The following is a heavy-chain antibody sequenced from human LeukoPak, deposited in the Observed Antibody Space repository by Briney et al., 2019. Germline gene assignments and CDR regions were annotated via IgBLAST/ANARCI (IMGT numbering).Heavy chain of an antibody. J-gene: IGHJ3*01. CDR3: ARVSSRAFDV. V-gene: IGHV6-1*01. D-gene: IGHD6-6*01. Sequence: SQTLSLTCAISGDSVSSYDATWNWIRQSPSRGLEWLGRTYYRSKWDNDYAVSVKSRITINPDTSKNQFSLHLNSVTPEDTAVYYCARVSSRAFDVWGQGTMVTVSP. CDR2: TYYRSKWDN. CDR1: GDSVSSYDAT.